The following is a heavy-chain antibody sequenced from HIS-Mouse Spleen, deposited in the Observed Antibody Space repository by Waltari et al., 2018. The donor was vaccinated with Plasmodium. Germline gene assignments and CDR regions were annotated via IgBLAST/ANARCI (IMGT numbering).Heavy chain of an antibody. CDR2: VHDDNGNK. J-gene: IGHJ4*02. V-gene: IGHV1-18*01. D-gene: IGHD1-26*01. Sequence: QVQLVQSGAEVKKPGASVKVSCKASGYTFTSYGISWVRQAPGQGLEWMGWVHDDNGNKKDAEKRQGKVTRTTDKPTSTAYMELRSLRSDDTAVYYCARLLPWVHGHFDYWGQGTLVTVSS. CDR1: GYTFTSYG. CDR3: ARLLPWVHGHFDY.